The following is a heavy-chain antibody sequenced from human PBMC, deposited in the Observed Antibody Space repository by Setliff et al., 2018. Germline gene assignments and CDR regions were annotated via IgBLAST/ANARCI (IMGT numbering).Heavy chain of an antibody. CDR3: VGGKDRSGYYQSPTSDDGFDI. V-gene: IGHV3-48*01. CDR2: ISYSGNSR. J-gene: IGHJ3*02. Sequence: GESLRLSCAASGFVFSDYNMNWVRQAPGKGLEWVSYISYSGNSRYYVNPVKGRFTITRDNARKSLYLQMNTLRVEDTAVYYCVGGKDRSGYYQSPTSDDGFDIWGQGTLVTVSS. D-gene: IGHD3-3*01. CDR1: GFVFSDYN.